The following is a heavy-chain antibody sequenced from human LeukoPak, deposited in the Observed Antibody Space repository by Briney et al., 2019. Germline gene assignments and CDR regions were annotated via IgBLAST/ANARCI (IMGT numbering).Heavy chain of an antibody. CDR1: GFTFSSCA. CDR2: ISYDGSNK. Sequence: GGSLRLSCAASGFTFSSCAMHWVRQAPGKGLEWVAVISYDGSNKYYADSVKGRFTISRDNSKNTLYLQMNSLRAEDTAVYYCAKVTGLPAAFDYWGQGTLVTVSS. D-gene: IGHD2-2*01. J-gene: IGHJ4*02. V-gene: IGHV3-30-3*01. CDR3: AKVTGLPAAFDY.